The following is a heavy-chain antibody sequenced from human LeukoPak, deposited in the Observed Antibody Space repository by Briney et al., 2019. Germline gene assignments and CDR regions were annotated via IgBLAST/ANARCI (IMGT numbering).Heavy chain of an antibody. J-gene: IGHJ4*02. CDR3: ARVPTGVYFDY. V-gene: IGHV4-59*01. CDR2: IYYSGNT. CDR1: SGSISSYY. D-gene: IGHD7-27*01. Sequence: SETLSLTCTVSSGSISSYYWGWIRQPPGKGLEWIGYIYYSGNTNYNPSLKSRVTISVDTSKNQFSLKLSSVTAADTAVYYCARVPTGVYFDYWGQGTLVTVSS.